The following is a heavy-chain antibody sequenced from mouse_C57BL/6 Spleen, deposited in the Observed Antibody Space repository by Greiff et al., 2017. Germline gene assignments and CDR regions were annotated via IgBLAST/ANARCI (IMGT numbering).Heavy chain of an antibody. D-gene: IGHD3-2*01. Sequence: EVHLVESEGGLVQPGSSMKLSCTASGFTFSDYYMAWVRQVPEKGLEWVANINYDGSSTYYLDSLKSRFIISRDNAKNILYMQMSILKSEDTATYYCATSNPRQGFAYWGQGTLVTVSA. J-gene: IGHJ3*01. V-gene: IGHV5-16*01. CDR1: GFTFSDYY. CDR3: ATSNPRQGFAY. CDR2: INYDGSST.